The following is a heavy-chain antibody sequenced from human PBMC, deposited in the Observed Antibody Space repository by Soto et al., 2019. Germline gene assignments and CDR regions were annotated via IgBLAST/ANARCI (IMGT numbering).Heavy chain of an antibody. CDR1: GFTFSSYG. D-gene: IGHD3-3*01. V-gene: IGHV3-30*03. CDR2: ISYDGSNK. CDR3: ASGGPDYDFWSGYYDWFDP. J-gene: IGHJ5*02. Sequence: QVQLVESGGGVVQPGRSLRLSCAASGFTFSSYGMHWVRQAPGKGLEWVAVISYDGSNKYYADSVNGRFTISRDNSKNTLYLQMNSLRAEDTAVYYCASGGPDYDFWSGYYDWFDPWGQGTLVTVSS.